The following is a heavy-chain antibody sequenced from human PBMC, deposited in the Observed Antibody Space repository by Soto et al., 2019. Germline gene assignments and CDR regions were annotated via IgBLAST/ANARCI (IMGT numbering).Heavy chain of an antibody. D-gene: IGHD2-21*01. CDR3: WKDRGGGAVVPDY. CDR2: IWYDGSNE. J-gene: IGHJ4*02. CDR1: GFSFSSYG. Sequence: QVQLVESGGGVVQPGRSLRLSCAASGFSFSSYGIHWVRQAPGKGLEWVAVIWYDGSNEYYADSVKGRFSISRDNSESRAYLQKNSLRAGDAAVYYYWKDRGGGAVVPDYWGQGTLVTVSS. V-gene: IGHV3-33*06.